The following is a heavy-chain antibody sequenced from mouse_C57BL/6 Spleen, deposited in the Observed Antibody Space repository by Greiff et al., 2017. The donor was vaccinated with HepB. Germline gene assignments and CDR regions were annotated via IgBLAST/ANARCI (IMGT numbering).Heavy chain of an antibody. Sequence: QVQLQQSGAELVRPGASVKLSCKASGYTFTDYYINWVKQRPGQGLEWIARIYPGSGNTYYNEKFKGKATLTAEKSSSTAYMQLSSLTSEDSAVYFCARYGYDLYAMDYWGQGTSVTVSS. V-gene: IGHV1-76*01. CDR1: GYTFTDYY. J-gene: IGHJ4*01. CDR2: IYPGSGNT. D-gene: IGHD2-2*01. CDR3: ARYGYDLYAMDY.